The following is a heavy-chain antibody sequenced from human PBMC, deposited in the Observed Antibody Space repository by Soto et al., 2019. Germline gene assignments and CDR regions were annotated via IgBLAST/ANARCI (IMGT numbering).Heavy chain of an antibody. V-gene: IGHV4-4*09. D-gene: IGHD2-21*02. CDR3: ARLLGTAVFDH. CDR1: GGSISGYH. J-gene: IGHJ4*02. CDR2: IYPSGTT. Sequence: QVQLRESGPGLVKASETLSLTCTVSGGSISGYHWSWIRQTPGKGLEWIGKIYPSGTTDYNTSLTSPVIIQVDPPKNQVSLKLSPLPAADTAINNCARLLGTAVFDHWGQGTLVTVSS.